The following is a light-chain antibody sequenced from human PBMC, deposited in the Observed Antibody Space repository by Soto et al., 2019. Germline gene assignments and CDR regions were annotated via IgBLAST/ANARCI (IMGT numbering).Light chain of an antibody. CDR2: DVS. Sequence: QSALTQPASVSGSPGQSITISCTGTSSDVGGYNWVAWYQQRPGKAPKLMICDVSNRPSGVSNRFSGSKSGNTASLTISGLQAEDEADYYYSSYTSSNSVVFGGGTQLTVL. CDR1: SSDVGGYNW. V-gene: IGLV2-14*03. J-gene: IGLJ3*02. CDR3: SSYTSSNSVV.